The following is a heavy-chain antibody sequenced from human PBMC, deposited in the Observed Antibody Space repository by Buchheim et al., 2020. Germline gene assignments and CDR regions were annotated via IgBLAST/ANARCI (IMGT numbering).Heavy chain of an antibody. CDR2: ISYDGSNK. CDR1: GFTFSSYG. D-gene: IGHD5-24*01. V-gene: IGHV3-30*18. J-gene: IGHJ4*02. Sequence: QVQLVESGGGVVQPGRSLRLSCAASGFTFSSYGMHWVRQAPGKGLEWVAVISYDGSNKYYADSVKGRFTISRDNSKKTLYLQMNSLRAEDTAVYYCAKDTGDGYNYSDYWGQGTL. CDR3: AKDTGDGYNYSDY.